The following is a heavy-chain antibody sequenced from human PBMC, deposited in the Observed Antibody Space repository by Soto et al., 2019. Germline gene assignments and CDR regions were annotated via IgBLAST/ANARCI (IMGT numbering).Heavy chain of an antibody. J-gene: IGHJ4*02. V-gene: IGHV4-38-2*01. CDR3: ARVLDY. CDR1: GYSISRPDY. D-gene: IGHD3-10*01. Sequence: DTLSLTCVVSGYSISRPDYWGWIRQPPGKGLEWIGSIYHSGSTYYNRSLKSRVTISVDTSKNQFSLKLTSVTAADTAVYYCARVLDYWGQGTLVTVSS. CDR2: IYHSGST.